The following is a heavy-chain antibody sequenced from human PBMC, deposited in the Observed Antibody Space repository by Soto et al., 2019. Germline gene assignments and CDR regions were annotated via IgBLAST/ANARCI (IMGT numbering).Heavy chain of an antibody. J-gene: IGHJ4*02. Sequence: GASVKVSCKALGNTFTYRYLHWVRQAPGQALEWMGWITPFSGDVHYAQKFQERVTITRDRSINTAYMRMSSLRSEDTAMYFFASGGAGSGPFTWELPDHWGQGTLVTVSS. CDR2: ITPFSGDV. CDR3: ASGGAGSGPFTWELPDH. V-gene: IGHV1-45*02. D-gene: IGHD1-26*01. CDR1: GNTFTYRY.